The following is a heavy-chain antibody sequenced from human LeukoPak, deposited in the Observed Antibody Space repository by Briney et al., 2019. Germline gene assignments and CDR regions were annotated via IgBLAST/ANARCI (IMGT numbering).Heavy chain of an antibody. Sequence: GGSLRLSCAASGFIFSSYGMHWVRQAPGKGLEWVTFIRYDGSNKYYADSVKGRFTISRDNSENTLYLQMNSLRAEDTAVYYCAKDNPPMDLSTGENNFDYWGQGTLVTVSS. CDR2: IRYDGSNK. J-gene: IGHJ4*02. V-gene: IGHV3-30*02. CDR3: AKDNPPMDLSTGENNFDY. CDR1: GFIFSSYG. D-gene: IGHD3-9*01.